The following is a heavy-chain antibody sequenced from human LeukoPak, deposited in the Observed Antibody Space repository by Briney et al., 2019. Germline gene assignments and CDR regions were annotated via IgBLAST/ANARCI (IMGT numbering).Heavy chain of an antibody. Sequence: GGSLRLSCAASGFTFSSYGMHWVRQAPGKGLEWVAVISYDGSNKYYADSVKGRFTISRDNSKNTLYLQMNSLRAEDTAVYYCARFRVKGYYDSSAWGSYYFDYWGQGTLVTVSS. CDR3: ARFRVKGYYDSSAWGSYYFDY. D-gene: IGHD3-22*01. J-gene: IGHJ4*02. CDR1: GFTFSSYG. CDR2: ISYDGSNK. V-gene: IGHV3-30*03.